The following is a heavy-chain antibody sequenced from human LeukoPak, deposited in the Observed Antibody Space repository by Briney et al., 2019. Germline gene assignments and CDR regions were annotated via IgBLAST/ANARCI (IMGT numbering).Heavy chain of an antibody. J-gene: IGHJ6*03. CDR3: ARDGKFYDILTGQYYYYYMDV. CDR1: GFTFSSYW. D-gene: IGHD3-9*01. CDR2: IKQDGSEK. V-gene: IGHV3-7*01. Sequence: PGGSLRLSCAASGFTFSSYWMSWVRQAPGKGLEWVANIKQDGSEKYYVDSVKGRFTISRDNATNSLYLQMNSLRAEDTAVYYCARDGKFYDILTGQYYYYYMDVWGKGTTVTISS.